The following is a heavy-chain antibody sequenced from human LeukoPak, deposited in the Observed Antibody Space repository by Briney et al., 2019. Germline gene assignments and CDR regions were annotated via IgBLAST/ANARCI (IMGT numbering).Heavy chain of an antibody. CDR1: GFTVSSNY. V-gene: IGHV3-66*02. Sequence: GGSLRLSCAASGFTVSSNYMSWVRQAPGKGLEWVSVIYSGGSTYYADSVKGRFTISRDNSKNTLYLQMNSLRAEDTAVYYCARDSVRYFDWLSPFDYWGQGTLVTVSS. D-gene: IGHD3-9*01. CDR2: IYSGGST. J-gene: IGHJ4*02. CDR3: ARDSVRYFDWLSPFDY.